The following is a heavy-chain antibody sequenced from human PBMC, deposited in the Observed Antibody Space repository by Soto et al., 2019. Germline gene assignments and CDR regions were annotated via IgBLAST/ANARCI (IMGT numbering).Heavy chain of an antibody. CDR1: GFTFSSYS. V-gene: IGHV3-21*01. J-gene: IGHJ6*02. D-gene: IGHD3-10*01. Sequence: VSLRLSCAASGFTFSSYSMNWLRQAPGKGLEWVSSISSSSRYIYYADSVKGRFTISRVNAKNLLSLQMNSLKAEHTAVYFCATDQYRHVLGYLSPRGPTTYGMDVWGQGTTVSVS. CDR2: ISSSSRYI. CDR3: ATDQYRHVLGYLSPRGPTTYGMDV.